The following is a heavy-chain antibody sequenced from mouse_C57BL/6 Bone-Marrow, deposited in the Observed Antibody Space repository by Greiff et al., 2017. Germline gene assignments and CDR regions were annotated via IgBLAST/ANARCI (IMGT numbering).Heavy chain of an antibody. Sequence: VQLVESGAELAQPGASVKLSCKASGYTFTSYWMHWVKQRPGQGLEWIGYINPSSGYTKYNQKFKDKATLTADKSSSTAYMQLSSLTYEDSAVYYCARGLGRWYFDVWGTGTTVTVSS. CDR2: INPSSGYT. CDR3: ARGLGRWYFDV. D-gene: IGHD4-1*01. J-gene: IGHJ1*03. CDR1: GYTFTSYW. V-gene: IGHV1-7*01.